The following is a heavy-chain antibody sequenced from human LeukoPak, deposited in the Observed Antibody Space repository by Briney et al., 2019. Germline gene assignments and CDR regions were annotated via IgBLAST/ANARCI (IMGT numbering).Heavy chain of an antibody. CDR2: IYYSGST. J-gene: IGHJ4*02. Sequence: NTSETLSLTCTVSGGSISSYYWSWIRQPPGKGLEWIGYIYYSGSTNYNPSLKSRVTISVDTSKNQFSLKLSSVTAADTAVYYCAGDLDPIGYWGQGTLVTVSS. CDR1: GGSISSYY. D-gene: IGHD3-3*01. V-gene: IGHV4-59*01. CDR3: AGDLDPIGY.